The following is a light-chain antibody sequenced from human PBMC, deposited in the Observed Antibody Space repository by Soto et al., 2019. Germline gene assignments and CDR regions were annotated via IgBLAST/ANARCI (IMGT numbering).Light chain of an antibody. CDR1: STDVGGFKY. CDR3: SSYTSITVPYL. Sequence: QSVLTQPASVSGSPGQSITISCTGTSTDVGGFKYVSWYQQHPGKVPKLLIFEVTNRPSGVSNRFSGSKSGNTASLTISGLQAEDEADYYCSSYTSITVPYLFGNGTKVTVL. V-gene: IGLV2-14*01. CDR2: EVT. J-gene: IGLJ1*01.